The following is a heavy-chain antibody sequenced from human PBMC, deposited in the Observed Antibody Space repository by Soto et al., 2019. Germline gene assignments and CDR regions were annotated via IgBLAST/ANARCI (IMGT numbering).Heavy chain of an antibody. Sequence: QVQLVQSGAEVKKPGASVKVSCNVSGYTLTELSMHCVRQAPGKGLEWMGGFDPEDGETIYAQKFQGIVTMTEDTSTDTAYMELSSLRSEDTAVYYCATLRPHYDSSGFLWAFDYWGQGTLVTVSS. CDR2: FDPEDGET. J-gene: IGHJ4*02. CDR1: GYTLTELS. D-gene: IGHD3-22*01. V-gene: IGHV1-24*01. CDR3: ATLRPHYDSSGFLWAFDY.